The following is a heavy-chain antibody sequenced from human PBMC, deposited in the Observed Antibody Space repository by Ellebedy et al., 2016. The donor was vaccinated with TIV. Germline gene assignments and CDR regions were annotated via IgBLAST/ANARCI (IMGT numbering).Heavy chain of an antibody. V-gene: IGHV3-33*08. J-gene: IGHJ6*02. CDR1: GFIVSNYG. D-gene: IGHD4-17*01. Sequence: PGGSLRLSCVASGFIVSNYGIHWVRQAPGRGLEWVAVVWFDGTTKYYGESVKGRFTLSRDNSKNTLFLQRNSLRAEDTALYHCAREARDGDYGRGLDVWGQGTTVTVSS. CDR2: VWFDGTTK. CDR3: AREARDGDYGRGLDV.